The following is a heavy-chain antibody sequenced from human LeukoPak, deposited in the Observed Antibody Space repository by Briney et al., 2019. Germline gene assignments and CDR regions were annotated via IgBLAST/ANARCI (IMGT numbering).Heavy chain of an antibody. J-gene: IGHJ4*02. CDR2: ISAYNGNT. D-gene: IGHD6-19*01. CDR1: GYTFTSYG. V-gene: IGHV1-18*01. CDR3: ARALVDSSGWHTQSLFDY. Sequence: ASVKVSCKASGYTFTSYGISWVRQAPGQGLEWMGWISAYNGNTNYAQKLQGRVTMTTDTSTSTAYMELRSLRSDDTAVYYCARALVDSSGWHTQSLFDYWGQGTLVTVSS.